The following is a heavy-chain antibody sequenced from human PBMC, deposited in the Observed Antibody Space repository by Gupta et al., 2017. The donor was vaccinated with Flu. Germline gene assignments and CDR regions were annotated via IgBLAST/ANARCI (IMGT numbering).Heavy chain of an antibody. D-gene: IGHD2-15*01. CDR3: ARASGGVVGAAAISYYTSYAMD. CDR2: ISPIFGTP. CDR1: GETFSSLA. V-gene: IGHV1-69*01. Sequence: QLQLVQSGAEVKQHGSSDRVYCKASGETFSSLALSWVRQAPGQGLECMGGISPIFGTPTYEQKFQAPVTFIADASTNTVFMDLNSFRSEYTAISSFARASGGVVGAAAISYYTSYAMD. J-gene: IGHJ6*01.